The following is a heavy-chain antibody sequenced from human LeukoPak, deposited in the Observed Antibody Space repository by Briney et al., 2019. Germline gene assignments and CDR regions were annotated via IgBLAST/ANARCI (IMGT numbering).Heavy chain of an antibody. Sequence: SETLSLTCTVSGGSISSGGYYWSWIRQHPGKGLEWIGYIYYSGSTYYNPSLKSRVTISVDTSKNQFSLKLSSVTAADTAVYYCARESFSSSSGFDYWGQGTLVTVSS. D-gene: IGHD6-6*01. J-gene: IGHJ4*02. CDR2: IYYSGST. V-gene: IGHV4-31*03. CDR3: ARESFSSSSGFDY. CDR1: GGSISSGGYY.